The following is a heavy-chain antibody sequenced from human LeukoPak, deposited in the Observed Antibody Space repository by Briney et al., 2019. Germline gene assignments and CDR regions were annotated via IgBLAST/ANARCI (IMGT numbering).Heavy chain of an antibody. Sequence: PGGSLRLSCAASGFTFSTSGMNWVRQAPGKGLEWVSGISSVGRSKYYADSVKGRFTISRDNSKNTVHLQMNSLRAEDTAVYYCAKDRDDYGDADYWGQGTLVAVSS. J-gene: IGHJ4*02. V-gene: IGHV3-23*01. CDR2: ISSVGRSK. CDR1: GFTFSTSG. D-gene: IGHD4-17*01. CDR3: AKDRDDYGDADY.